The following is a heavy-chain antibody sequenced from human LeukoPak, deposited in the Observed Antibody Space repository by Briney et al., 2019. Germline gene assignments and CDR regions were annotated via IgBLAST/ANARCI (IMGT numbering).Heavy chain of an antibody. Sequence: GGSLRLSCAASGFTFSDYYMSWIRQAPGKGLEWVSYISSSSSYTNYADSVKGRFTISRDNSKNSLYLQMNSLRAEDTAVYYCTTDNAPGMDVWGQGTTVTVSS. CDR2: ISSSSSYT. CDR3: TTDNAPGMDV. D-gene: IGHD2-2*01. J-gene: IGHJ6*02. CDR1: GFTFSDYY. V-gene: IGHV3-11*05.